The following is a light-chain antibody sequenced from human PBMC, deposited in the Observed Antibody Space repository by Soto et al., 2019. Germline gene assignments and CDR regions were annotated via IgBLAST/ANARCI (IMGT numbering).Light chain of an antibody. CDR2: DVS. J-gene: IGLJ1*01. CDR1: SSDVGGYNY. Sequence: QSVLTQPRSVSGSPGQSVTISCTGTSSDVGGYNYVSCYQQHPGKAPKLMIYDVSKRPSGVPDRFSGSKSGNTASLTISGLQAEDEADYYCCSYAGSYTHVFGTGTKVTVL. V-gene: IGLV2-11*01. CDR3: CSYAGSYTHV.